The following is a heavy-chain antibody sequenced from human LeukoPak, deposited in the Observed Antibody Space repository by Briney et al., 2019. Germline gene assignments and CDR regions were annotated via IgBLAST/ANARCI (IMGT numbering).Heavy chain of an antibody. D-gene: IGHD1-20*01. CDR3: ARDLNL. V-gene: IGHV3-48*01. Sequence: GGSLRLSCAASGFTFSTYGMNWVRQAPGKGLEWVSYISGSTGTTYYADSVKGRFTISRDSSKSTLYLQMNSLRAEDSAMYYCARDLNLWGQGTLVTVSS. J-gene: IGHJ4*02. CDR2: ISGSTGTT. CDR1: GFTFSTYG.